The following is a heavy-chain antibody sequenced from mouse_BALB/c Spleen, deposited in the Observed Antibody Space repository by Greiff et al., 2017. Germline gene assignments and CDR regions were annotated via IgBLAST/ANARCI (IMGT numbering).Heavy chain of an antibody. J-gene: IGHJ4*01. CDR1: GFTFSDYG. CDR2: ISNLAYSI. D-gene: IGHD3-3*01. Sequence: DVHLVESGGGLVQPGGSRKLSCAASGFTFSDYGMAWVRQAPGKGPEWVAFISNLAYSIYYADTVTGRFTISRENAKNTLYLEMSSLRSEDTAMYYCARAPLGYYAMDYWGQGTSVTVSS. CDR3: ARAPLGYYAMDY. V-gene: IGHV5-15*02.